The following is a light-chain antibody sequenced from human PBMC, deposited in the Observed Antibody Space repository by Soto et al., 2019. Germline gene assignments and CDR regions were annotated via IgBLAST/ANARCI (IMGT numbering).Light chain of an antibody. Sequence: EIVMTQSPSTLSVSPGERATVPCRASQSVSSNLAWYQQKPGQAPRLLIYDASNRATGIPARFSGRGSGTEFTLTISSLQSEDFAVYYCQQYNNWWTFGQGTKVDIK. CDR2: DAS. J-gene: IGKJ1*01. CDR1: QSVSSN. CDR3: QQYNNWWT. V-gene: IGKV3D-15*01.